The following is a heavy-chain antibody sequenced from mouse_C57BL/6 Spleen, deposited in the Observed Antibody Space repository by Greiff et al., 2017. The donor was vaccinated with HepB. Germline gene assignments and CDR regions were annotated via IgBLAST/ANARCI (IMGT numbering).Heavy chain of an antibody. V-gene: IGHV1-81*01. D-gene: IGHD2-1*01. CDR2: IYPRSGNT. J-gene: IGHJ4*01. CDR1: GYTFTSYG. Sequence: VQGVESGAELARPGASVKLSCKASGYTFTSYGISWVKQRTGQGLEWIGEIYPRSGNTYYNEKFKGKATLTADKSSSTAYMELRSLTSEDSAVYVCARNYGNPYAMDYWGQGTSVTVSS. CDR3: ARNYGNPYAMDY.